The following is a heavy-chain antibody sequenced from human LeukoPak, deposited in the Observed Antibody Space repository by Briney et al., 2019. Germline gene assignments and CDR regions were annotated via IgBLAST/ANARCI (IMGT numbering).Heavy chain of an antibody. CDR1: GGSFSGYY. D-gene: IGHD2-2*02. CDR3: ARGEAYCSGTSCYTSRYSDY. CDR2: INHSGST. Sequence: PSETLSLTCAVYGGSFSGYYWSWIRQPPGKGLEWIGEINHSGSTNYNPSLKSRVTISVDTSKNQFSLKLSSVTAADTAVYYCARGEAYCSGTSCYTSRYSDYWGQGTLVTVSS. V-gene: IGHV4-34*01. J-gene: IGHJ4*02.